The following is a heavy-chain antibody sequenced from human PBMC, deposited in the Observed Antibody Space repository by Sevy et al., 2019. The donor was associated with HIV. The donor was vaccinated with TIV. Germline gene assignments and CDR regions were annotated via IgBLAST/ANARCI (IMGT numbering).Heavy chain of an antibody. CDR3: ARVGLGYCSGGSCYTRVHYYYYYGMDV. D-gene: IGHD2-15*01. CDR1: GFTFSSYS. V-gene: IGHV3-21*01. CDR2: ISSSSSYI. J-gene: IGHJ6*02. Sequence: GGSLRLSCAASGFTFSSYSMNWVRQAPGKGLEWVSSISSSSSYIYYADSVKGRFTISRDNAKNSRYRQMNSLKAEDTAVYYCARVGLGYCSGGSCYTRVHYYYYYGMDVWGQGTTVTVSS.